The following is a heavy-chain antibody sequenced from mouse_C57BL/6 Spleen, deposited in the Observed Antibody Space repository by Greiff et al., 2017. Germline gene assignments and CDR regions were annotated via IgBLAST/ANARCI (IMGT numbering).Heavy chain of an antibody. CDR1: GYSITSGYY. J-gene: IGHJ1*03. D-gene: IGHD2-1*01. CDR2: ISYDGSN. Sequence: VQLQESGPGLVKPSQSLSLTCSVTGYSITSGYYWNWIRQFPGNKLVWMGYISYDGSNNSNPSLKNRISITRDTSKNHFFLKLNSVTTEDTATYYCAREIYYGNYDWYCDVWGTGTTVTVSS. CDR3: AREIYYGNYDWYCDV. V-gene: IGHV3-6*01.